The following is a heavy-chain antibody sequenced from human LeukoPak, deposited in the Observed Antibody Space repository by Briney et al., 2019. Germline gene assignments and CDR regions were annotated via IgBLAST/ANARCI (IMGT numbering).Heavy chain of an antibody. CDR3: ARVFNYYDSSGYYYWFDY. V-gene: IGHV5-51*01. CDR2: IYPGDSDT. CDR1: GYSFTSYW. J-gene: IGHJ4*02. D-gene: IGHD3-22*01. Sequence: GESLKISCQGSGYSFTSYWIGWVRQMPGKGLEWMGIIYPGDSDTRYSPSFQGQVTISADKSISTAYLQWSSLKASDTAMYYCARVFNYYDSSGYYYWFDYWGQGTLVTVSS.